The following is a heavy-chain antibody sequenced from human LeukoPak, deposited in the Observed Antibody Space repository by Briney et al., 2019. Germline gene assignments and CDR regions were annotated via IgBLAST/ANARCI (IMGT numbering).Heavy chain of an antibody. CDR3: ARELVGATRMKYFQH. CDR1: GGTFSSYA. J-gene: IGHJ1*01. D-gene: IGHD1-26*01. Sequence: GASVKVSCTASGGTFSSYAISWVRQAPGQGLEWMGGIIPIFGTANYAQKFQGRVTITADESTSTAYMELSSLRSEDTAVYYCARELVGATRMKYFQHWGQGTLVTVSS. CDR2: IIPIFGTA. V-gene: IGHV1-69*13.